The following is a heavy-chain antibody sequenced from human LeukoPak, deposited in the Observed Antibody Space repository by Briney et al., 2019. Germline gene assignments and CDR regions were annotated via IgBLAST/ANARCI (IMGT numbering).Heavy chain of an antibody. CDR3: ARDGLGHDAFDI. J-gene: IGHJ3*02. CDR2: IKQDGSEK. V-gene: IGHV3-7*01. Sequence: GGSLRLTCAASGFTFSSYWMSWVRQAPGKGLEWVANIKQDGSEKYYVDSAKGRFTISRDNAKNSLYLQMNSLRAEDTAVYYCARDGLGHDAFDIWGQGTMVTVSS. D-gene: IGHD6-19*01. CDR1: GFTFSSYW.